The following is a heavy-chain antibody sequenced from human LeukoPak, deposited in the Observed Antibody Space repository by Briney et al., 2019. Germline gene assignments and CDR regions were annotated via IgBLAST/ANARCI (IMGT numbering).Heavy chain of an antibody. CDR3: ANDLVDSSANYYWSSFSATTPGHDY. Sequence: PGGSLRLSCAASGFTFSSYGMHWVRQAPGKGLEWVAFIRYDGSNKYYADSVKGRFTISRDNSKNTLYLQMNSLRAEDTAVYYCANDLVDSSANYYWSSFSATTPGHDYWGQGTLFTASS. J-gene: IGHJ4*02. V-gene: IGHV3-30*02. D-gene: IGHD3-22*01. CDR1: GFTFSSYG. CDR2: IRYDGSNK.